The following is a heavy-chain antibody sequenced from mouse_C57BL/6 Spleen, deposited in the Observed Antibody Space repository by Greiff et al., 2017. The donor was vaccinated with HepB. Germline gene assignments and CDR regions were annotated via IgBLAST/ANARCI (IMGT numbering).Heavy chain of an antibody. CDR1: GYAFSSSW. Sequence: QVQLKESGPELVKPGASVKISCKASGYAFSSSWMNWVKQRPGKGLEWIGRIYPGDGDTNYNGKFKGKATLTADKSSSTAYMQLSSLTSEDSAVYFCARGSYYYGSSYAMDYWGQGTSVTVSS. CDR3: ARGSYYYGSSYAMDY. V-gene: IGHV1-82*01. J-gene: IGHJ4*01. CDR2: IYPGDGDT. D-gene: IGHD1-1*01.